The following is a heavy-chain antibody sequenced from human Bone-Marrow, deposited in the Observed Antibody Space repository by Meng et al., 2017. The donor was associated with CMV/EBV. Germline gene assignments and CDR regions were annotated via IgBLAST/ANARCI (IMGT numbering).Heavy chain of an antibody. CDR1: GYIFTNYW. J-gene: IGHJ4*02. V-gene: IGHV5-51*01. CDR3: ARYQGVTVSGTLDY. D-gene: IGHD6-19*01. CDR2: IYPGDSDT. Sequence: GSGYIFTNYWIGWVRQVPGKGLEWMGIIYPGDSDTRYSPSFQGQVTISADKSITTAFLQWSSLEASDTAIYYCARYQGVTVSGTLDYWGQGSLVTVSS.